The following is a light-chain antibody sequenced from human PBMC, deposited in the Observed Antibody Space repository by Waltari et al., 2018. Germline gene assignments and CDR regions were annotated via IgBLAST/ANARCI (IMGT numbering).Light chain of an antibody. Sequence: DIQMTQSPSSLSASVGDRVTITSRTPQSISTYVNWYQQQQGKAPKFLIYDGSTLQIGVPSRFSGNGSGTDITLTINNLQPEDFATYFCQQSYSSPLTFGQGTNVQFK. CDR3: QQSYSSPLT. CDR1: QSISTY. J-gene: IGKJ1*01. V-gene: IGKV1-39*01. CDR2: DGS.